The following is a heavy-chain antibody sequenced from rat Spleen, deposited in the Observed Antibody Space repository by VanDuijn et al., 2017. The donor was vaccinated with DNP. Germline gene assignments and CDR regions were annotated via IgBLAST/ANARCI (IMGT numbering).Heavy chain of an antibody. V-gene: IGHV5S23*01. CDR1: GFTFSDYY. D-gene: IGHD1-12*02. J-gene: IGHJ2*01. CDR3: AGYYYDGNYYYGNFDY. Sequence: EVQLVESGGGLVQPGNSLKLSCAASGFTFSDYYMAWVRQAPTKGLEWVASISSGGGNTYYRDSVKGRFTISRDNAKSTLYLQMGSLRSEDTATYYCAGYYYDGNYYYGNFDYWGQGVMVTVSS. CDR2: ISSGGGNT.